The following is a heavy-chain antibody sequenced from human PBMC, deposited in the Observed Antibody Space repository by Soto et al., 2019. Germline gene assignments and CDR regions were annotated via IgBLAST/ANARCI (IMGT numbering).Heavy chain of an antibody. J-gene: IGHJ6*03. Sequence: SETLSLTCTVSGGSISSSSYYWGWIRQPPGKGLEWIGSIYYSGSTYYNPSLKSRVTISVDTSKNQFSLKLSSVTAADTAVYYCARHLDEVDYYYMDVWGKGTTVTVSS. CDR2: IYYSGST. V-gene: IGHV4-39*01. CDR1: GGSISSSSYY. D-gene: IGHD2-15*01. CDR3: ARHLDEVDYYYMDV.